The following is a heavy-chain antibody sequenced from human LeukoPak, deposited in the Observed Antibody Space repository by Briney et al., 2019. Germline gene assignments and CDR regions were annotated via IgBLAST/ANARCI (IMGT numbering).Heavy chain of an antibody. CDR2: ISSSGSTI. D-gene: IGHD3-3*01. CDR1: GFTFSDYY. CDR3: AKASLNYDFWSGYYFDY. J-gene: IGHJ4*02. Sequence: GGSLRLSCAASGFTFSDYYMSWIRQAPGKGLEWVSYISSSGSTIYYADSVKGRFTISRDNAKNSLYLQMNSLRAEDTAVYYCAKASLNYDFWSGYYFDYWGQGTLVTVSS. V-gene: IGHV3-11*01.